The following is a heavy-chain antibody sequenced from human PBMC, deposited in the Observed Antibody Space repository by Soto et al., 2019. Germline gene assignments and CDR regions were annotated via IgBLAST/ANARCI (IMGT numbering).Heavy chain of an antibody. J-gene: IGHJ6*02. D-gene: IGHD6-13*01. Sequence: GGSLRLSCAASGFTFSSYWMSWVRQAPGKGLEWVANIKQDGSEKYYVDSVKGRFTISRDNAKNSLYLQMNSLRAEDTAVYYCARDQQQLANYYYYGMDVWGQGTTVTVSS. CDR1: GFTFSSYW. CDR2: IKQDGSEK. CDR3: ARDQQQLANYYYYGMDV. V-gene: IGHV3-7*01.